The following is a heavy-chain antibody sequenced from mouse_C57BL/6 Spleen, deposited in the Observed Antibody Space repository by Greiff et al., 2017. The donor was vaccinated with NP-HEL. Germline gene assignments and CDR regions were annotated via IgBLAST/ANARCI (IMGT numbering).Heavy chain of an antibody. CDR1: GYSFTDYN. D-gene: IGHD2-10*02. V-gene: IGHV1-39*01. CDR2: VNPNYGTT. Sequence: EVQLQQSGPELVKPGASVKISCKASGYSFTDYNMNWVKQSNGTSLEWIGVVNPNYGTTSYNQQFKGKATLTVDPSSSTAYMQLNSLTSEDSAVYYCARSWDEYDYYAMDYWGQGTSVTVSS. CDR3: ARSWDEYDYYAMDY. J-gene: IGHJ4*01.